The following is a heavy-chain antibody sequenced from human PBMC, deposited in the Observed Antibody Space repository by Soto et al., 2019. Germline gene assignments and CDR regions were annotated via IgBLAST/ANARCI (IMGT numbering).Heavy chain of an antibody. Sequence: GGSLRLSCAASGFTFSDHYMDWVRQAPGKGLEWVGRTRNKANSYTTEYAASVKGRFTISRDDSKNSLYLQMNSLKTEDTAVYYCARGSLLRLGELSFLDYWGQGTLVTVSS. D-gene: IGHD3-16*01. V-gene: IGHV3-72*01. J-gene: IGHJ4*02. CDR2: TRNKANSYTT. CDR3: ARGSLLRLGELSFLDY. CDR1: GFTFSDHY.